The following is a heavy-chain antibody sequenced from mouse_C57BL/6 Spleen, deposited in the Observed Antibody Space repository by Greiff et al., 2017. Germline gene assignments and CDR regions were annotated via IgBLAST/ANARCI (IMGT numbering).Heavy chain of an antibody. V-gene: IGHV5-17*01. J-gene: IGHJ2*01. D-gene: IGHD4-1*01. CDR1: GFTFSDYG. CDR3: ARYWDKDY. Sequence: DVQLQESGGGLVKPGGSLKLSCAASGFTFSDYGMHWVRQAPEKGLEWVAYISLGSSTIYYADTVKGRVTISRDNAKNTHFLHMTSLRSEDTAMYYCARYWDKDYWGQGTTLTVSS. CDR2: ISLGSSTI.